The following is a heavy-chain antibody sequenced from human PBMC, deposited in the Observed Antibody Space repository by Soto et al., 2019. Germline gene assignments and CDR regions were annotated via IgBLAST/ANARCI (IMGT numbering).Heavy chain of an antibody. Sequence: VQLQESGPGLVEPSGTLSLTCTASSGSFGSGIWWSWVRQPPGKGVEWIGELYHTGNTNYNPSLKSRLTMSVDESKNQFSLSLSSVTAADTAGYYCAGAASLSPFDFWGRGTLVTVSS. D-gene: IGHD6-6*01. CDR2: LYHTGNT. V-gene: IGHV4-4*02. J-gene: IGHJ4*02. CDR3: AGAASLSPFDF. CDR1: SGSFGSGIW.